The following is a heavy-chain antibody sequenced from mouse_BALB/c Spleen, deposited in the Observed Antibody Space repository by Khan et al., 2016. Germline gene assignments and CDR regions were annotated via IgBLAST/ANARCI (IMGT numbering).Heavy chain of an antibody. V-gene: IGHV4-1*02. CDR1: GFDFSRYW. CDR3: ARAGYYGYLAY. CDR2: INPDSSTI. J-gene: IGHJ3*01. D-gene: IGHD1-1*01. Sequence: EVKLLESGGGLVQPGGSLKLSCAASGFDFSRYWMSWVRQAPGKGLEWIGEINPDSSTINYTPSLKDKFIISRDNAKNTLYLQMSKVRSEDTDLYYCARAGYYGYLAYWGQWTLVTVSA.